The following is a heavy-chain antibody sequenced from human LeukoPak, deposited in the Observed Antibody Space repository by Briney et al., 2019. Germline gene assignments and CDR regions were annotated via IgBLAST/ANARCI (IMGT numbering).Heavy chain of an antibody. CDR1: GGSFSDYY. Sequence: SQTLSLTCAVSGGSFSDYYWSWISQSPGRGMEWNGEINQSGSTDYNPSLKSRVIISMDTSKTQFSLNLSSVTAADTAVYYCARDYDSSGYYPFYWGQGTPVTVSS. CDR3: ARDYDSSGYYPFY. V-gene: IGHV4-34*01. CDR2: INQSGST. J-gene: IGHJ4*02. D-gene: IGHD3-22*01.